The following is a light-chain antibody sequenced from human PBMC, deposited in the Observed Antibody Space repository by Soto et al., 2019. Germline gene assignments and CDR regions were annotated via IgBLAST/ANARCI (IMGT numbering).Light chain of an antibody. V-gene: IGLV1-40*01. J-gene: IGLJ2*01. CDR2: GNS. CDR3: QSYDSSLSGHVV. Sequence: QLVLTQPLSVSGAPGQRVTISCTGSSSNIGAGYDVHWYQQLPGTAPKLLIYGNSNRPSGVPDRFSGSKSGTSASLAITGLQAEDEADYYCQSYDSSLSGHVVFGGGTKLTVL. CDR1: SSNIGAGYD.